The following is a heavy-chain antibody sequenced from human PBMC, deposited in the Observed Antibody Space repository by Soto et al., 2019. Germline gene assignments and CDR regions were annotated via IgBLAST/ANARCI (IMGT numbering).Heavy chain of an antibody. CDR1: GYTFTSYG. CDR2: IIPNIGKA. Sequence: GASVKVSCKASGYTFTSYGISWVRQAPGQGLEWMGRIIPNIGKANYAQKFQGRVTITADKSTSTAYMELSSLRSEDTAVYYCARVTGGRDLTYNWFDPWGQGTLVTVSS. CDR3: ARVTGGRDLTYNWFDP. V-gene: IGHV1-69*04. D-gene: IGHD2-15*01. J-gene: IGHJ5*02.